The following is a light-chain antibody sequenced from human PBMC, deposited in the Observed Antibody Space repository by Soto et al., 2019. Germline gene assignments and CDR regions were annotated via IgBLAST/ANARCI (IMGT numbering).Light chain of an antibody. CDR2: DAT. CDR3: QVWASTAEFFV. V-gene: IGLV3-21*02. J-gene: IGLJ1*01. Sequence: SYELTQPHSVSVATAQTAKITCGGDKIGSKIVHWYKQRPGQAPVAVVFDATDRPSGIPDRISASRSGDTATLTISRVDAGDDADYYCQVWASTAEFFVFGSGTKVTVL. CDR1: KIGSKI.